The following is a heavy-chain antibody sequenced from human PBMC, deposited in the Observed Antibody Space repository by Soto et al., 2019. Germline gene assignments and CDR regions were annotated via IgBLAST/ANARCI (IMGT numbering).Heavy chain of an antibody. CDR2: IYYSGST. CDR1: GASIRNYY. CDR3: ARHGGPYSTLGY. V-gene: IGHV4-59*08. Sequence: SETLSLTCTVSGASIRNYYWSWIRQPPGKGLEWIGYIYYSGSTNYNPSLKSRVTISVDTSKNQFSLKLSSVTAADTAVYYCARHGGPYSTLGYWGQGTLVTVSS. J-gene: IGHJ4*02. D-gene: IGHD4-4*01.